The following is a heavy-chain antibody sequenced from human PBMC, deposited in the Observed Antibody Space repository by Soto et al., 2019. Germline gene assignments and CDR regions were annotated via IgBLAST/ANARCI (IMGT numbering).Heavy chain of an antibody. D-gene: IGHD3-9*01. CDR2: LSYDGSEE. Sequence: PGGSLRLSCTASGFTFTKFAMHWVRRAPGKGLEWVAVLSYDGSEEYYADSVKGRFTISRDNSRNTLYLHLTTLRAEDTAVYYCARDRDEILTGYHDYWGQGTVVTVSS. CDR1: GFTFTKFA. CDR3: ARDRDEILTGYHDY. V-gene: IGHV3-30-3*01. J-gene: IGHJ4*02.